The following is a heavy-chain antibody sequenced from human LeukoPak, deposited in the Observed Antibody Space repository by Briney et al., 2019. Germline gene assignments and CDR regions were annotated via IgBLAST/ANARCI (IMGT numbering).Heavy chain of an antibody. V-gene: IGHV1-69*04. CDR3: ARDLRDSSGYYYGMDV. Sequence: GASVKVSCKASGGTFSSYAISWVRQAPGQGFEWMGRIIPILGIANYAQKFQGRVTITADKSTSTAYMELSSLRSEDTAVYYCARDLRDSSGYYYGMDVWGQGTTVTVSS. CDR2: IIPILGIA. J-gene: IGHJ6*02. CDR1: GGTFSSYA. D-gene: IGHD3-22*01.